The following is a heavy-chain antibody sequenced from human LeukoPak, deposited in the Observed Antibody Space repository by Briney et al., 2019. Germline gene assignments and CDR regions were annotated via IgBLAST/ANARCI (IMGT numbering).Heavy chain of an antibody. CDR3: ARVKIVEMGTEDAFDI. D-gene: IGHD5-24*01. V-gene: IGHV3-30*03. J-gene: IGHJ3*02. CDR2: ISYDGNRN. Sequence: QPGGSLRLSCAASGFTFSNYGIHWVRQAPGKGLEWVAVISYDGNRNYYPDSVKGRFTISRDNSKNTLYLQMNSLRAEDTAVYYCARVKIVEMGTEDAFDIWGQGAMVTVSS. CDR1: GFTFSNYG.